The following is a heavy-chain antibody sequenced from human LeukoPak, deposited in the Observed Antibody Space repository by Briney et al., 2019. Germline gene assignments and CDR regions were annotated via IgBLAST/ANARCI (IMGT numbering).Heavy chain of an antibody. CDR2: IYSDGST. D-gene: IGHD3-10*01. V-gene: IGHV3-53*01. J-gene: IGHJ4*02. CDR1: GFTVSSNY. Sequence: GGSLRLSCAASGFTVSSNYMSWVRQAPGKGLEWVSVIYSDGSTYYADSVKGRFTISRDNSKNSLYLQMNSLRAEDTAVYYCARKEHYYGSGSSDYWGQGTLVTVSS. CDR3: ARKEHYYGSGSSDY.